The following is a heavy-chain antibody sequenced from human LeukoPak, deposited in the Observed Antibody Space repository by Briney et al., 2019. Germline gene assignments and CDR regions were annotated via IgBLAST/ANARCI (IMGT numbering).Heavy chain of an antibody. CDR3: AKEGPRDIVVVPAAIYYYYYYMDV. Sequence: GGSLRLSCAACGFTFDDYGMSWVRQAPGKGLEWVSAISGSGGSTYYPDSVKGRFTISRDNSKNTLYLQMDSMRAEDTAVYYCAKEGPRDIVVVPAAIYYYYYYMDVWGKGTTVTISS. D-gene: IGHD2-2*02. V-gene: IGHV3-23*01. CDR1: GFTFDDYG. CDR2: ISGSGGST. J-gene: IGHJ6*03.